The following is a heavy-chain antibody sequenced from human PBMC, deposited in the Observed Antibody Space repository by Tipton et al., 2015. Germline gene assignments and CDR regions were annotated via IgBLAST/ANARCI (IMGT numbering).Heavy chain of an antibody. V-gene: IGHV3-73*01. CDR3: SGDSSSSVDFFDS. D-gene: IGHD6-6*01. J-gene: IGHJ4*02. CDR2: VRSNAKGYVT. Sequence: SLRLSCAASGFSDSPIHWVRQASGRGLEWVGRVRSNAKGYVTAYAASVKGRFTVSRDDSKNTAYLEMNSLKTEDTAVYYCSGDSSSSVDFFDSWGQGTLVTVSS. CDR1: GFSDSP.